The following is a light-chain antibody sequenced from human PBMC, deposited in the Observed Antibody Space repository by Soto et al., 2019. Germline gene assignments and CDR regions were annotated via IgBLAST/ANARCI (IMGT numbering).Light chain of an antibody. Sequence: IVLTQSPGTLSLSPGERATLSCRASQTVTSNYLVWYQQKPGQTPRLLIYGASSRATGIPDRFSGSGSGTDFTLTITRLEPADFAVYYCQQYGTSPITFGQGTRLEIK. CDR3: QQYGTSPIT. V-gene: IGKV3-20*01. J-gene: IGKJ5*01. CDR1: QTVTSNY. CDR2: GAS.